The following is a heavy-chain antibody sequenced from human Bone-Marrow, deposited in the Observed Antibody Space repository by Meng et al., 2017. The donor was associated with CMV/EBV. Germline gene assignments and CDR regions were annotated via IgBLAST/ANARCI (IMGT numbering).Heavy chain of an antibody. CDR3: ANLREAQGDFDV. CDR1: GYSFGSYT. Sequence: ASVKVSCKASGYSFGSYTITWVRQAPGQGLEWMGWSSAYNGNTKFAQNFQGRVTMNTDTFTSTAYMELRSLRSDDTAVYYCANLREAQGDFDVWGQGTMVTVSS. J-gene: IGHJ3*01. V-gene: IGHV1-18*01. D-gene: IGHD2-21*02. CDR2: SSAYNGNT.